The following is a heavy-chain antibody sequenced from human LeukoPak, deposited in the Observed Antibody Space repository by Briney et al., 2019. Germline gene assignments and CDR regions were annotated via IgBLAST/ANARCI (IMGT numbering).Heavy chain of an antibody. D-gene: IGHD6-13*01. J-gene: IGHJ4*02. Sequence: GASVKVSCKASGYTFTSCYMHWVRQAPGQGLEWMGWISAYNGNTNYAQKLQGRVTMTTDTSTSTAYMELRSLRSDDTAVYYCARDRAAAGTSDYWGQGTLVTVSS. V-gene: IGHV1-18*04. CDR3: ARDRAAAGTSDY. CDR1: GYTFTSCY. CDR2: ISAYNGNT.